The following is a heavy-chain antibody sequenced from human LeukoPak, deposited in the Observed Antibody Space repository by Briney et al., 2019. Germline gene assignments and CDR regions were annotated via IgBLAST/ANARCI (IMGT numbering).Heavy chain of an antibody. J-gene: IGHJ4*02. CDR2: IIPIFGTA. D-gene: IGHD3-22*01. V-gene: IGHV1-69*06. CDR1: GGTFSSYA. Sequence: SVKVSCKASGGTFSSYAISWVRQAPGQGLEWMGGIIPIFGTANYAQKFQGRVTITADKSTSTAYMELSRLRSDDTAVYYCARGTYYYDSSGYYWGQGTLVTVSS. CDR3: ARGTYYYDSSGYY.